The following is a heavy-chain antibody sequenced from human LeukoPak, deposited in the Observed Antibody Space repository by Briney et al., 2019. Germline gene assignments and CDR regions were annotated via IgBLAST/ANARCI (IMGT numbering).Heavy chain of an antibody. CDR3: ARVRCGGDCYPDY. V-gene: IGHV2-70*04. J-gene: IGHJ4*02. CDR1: GFSLSTSGMR. CDR2: SDWDDDK. D-gene: IGHD2-21*02. Sequence: SGPALVNPTQPLTLTCTFSGFSLSTSGMRVSWIRQPPVKALEWLALSDWDDDKFYNTSLKTRLTISKDTSKNQVVLTMTNMDPVDTATHYCARVRCGGDCYPDYWGQGTLVTVSS.